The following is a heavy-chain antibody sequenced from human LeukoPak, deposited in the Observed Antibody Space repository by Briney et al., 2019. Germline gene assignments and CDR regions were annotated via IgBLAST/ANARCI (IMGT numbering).Heavy chain of an antibody. V-gene: IGHV4-31*03. CDR3: ARARIAAAGRDWYFDL. CDR1: GGSISSGGYY. J-gene: IGHJ2*01. D-gene: IGHD6-13*01. CDR2: IYYSGST. Sequence: SQTLSLTCTVSGGSISSGGYYWSWIRQHPGKGLEWIGYIYYSGSTYHNPSLKSRVTISVDTSKNQFSLKLSSVTAADTAVYYCARARIAAAGRDWYFDLWGRGTLVTVSS.